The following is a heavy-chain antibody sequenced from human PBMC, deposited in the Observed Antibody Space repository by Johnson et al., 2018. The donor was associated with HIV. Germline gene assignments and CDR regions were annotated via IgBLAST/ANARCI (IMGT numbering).Heavy chain of an antibody. CDR1: GFKFSDFY. J-gene: IGHJ3*02. V-gene: IGHV3-11*01. CDR2: ISSSGAGI. Sequence: QVQLVESGGGLVKPGGSLRLSCAVSGFKFSDFYMTWIRQVPGKGLECVAYISSSGAGIYYADSVRGRFTISRDNAKNSLYLQMNSLRAEDTALYYCARDRGVRGAHDGFDIWGQGTMVTVSS. CDR3: ARDRGVRGAHDGFDI. D-gene: IGHD3-10*01.